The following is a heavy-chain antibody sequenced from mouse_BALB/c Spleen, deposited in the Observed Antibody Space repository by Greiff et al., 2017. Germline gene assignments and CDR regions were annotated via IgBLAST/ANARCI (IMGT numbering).Heavy chain of an antibody. CDR3: AREVVGGFDY. J-gene: IGHJ2*01. V-gene: IGHV5-4*02. D-gene: IGHD1-1*01. CDR1: GFTFSDYY. CDR2: ISDGGSYT. Sequence: EVQGVESGGGLVKPGGSLKLSCAASGFTFSDYYMYWVRQTPEKRLEWVATISDGGSYTYYPDSVKGRFTISRDNAKNNLYLQMSSLKSEDTAMYYCAREVVGGFDYWGQGTTLTVSS.